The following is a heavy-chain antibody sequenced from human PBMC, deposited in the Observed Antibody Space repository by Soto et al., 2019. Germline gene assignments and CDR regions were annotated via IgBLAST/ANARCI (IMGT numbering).Heavy chain of an antibody. CDR1: VGSFSCYY. Sequence: SETLSLTCAVYVGSFSCYYWSWIRQPPGKWLEWIGEIDHSGSTNXXPSLKSRVXISVDTAENQFXLKLGXFTSADTAVXYCARADSGWSKASDYWAQGIRVTVSS. V-gene: IGHV4-34*01. D-gene: IGHD6-25*01. J-gene: IGHJ4*02. CDR2: IDHSGST. CDR3: ARADSGWSKASDY.